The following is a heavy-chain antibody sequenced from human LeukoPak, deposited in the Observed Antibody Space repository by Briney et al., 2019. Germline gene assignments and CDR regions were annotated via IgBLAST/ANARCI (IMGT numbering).Heavy chain of an antibody. Sequence: GGSLRLSCAASGFTFNRYAMSWVRQAPGKGLEWVSSISGDGGRTYYADSVKGRFTISRDNSKNTLYLQMNSLRAEDTAVYYCAKDITMVRALYYFDYWSQGTLVTVSS. D-gene: IGHD3-10*01. CDR1: GFTFNRYA. J-gene: IGHJ4*02. V-gene: IGHV3-23*01. CDR3: AKDITMVRALYYFDY. CDR2: ISGDGGRT.